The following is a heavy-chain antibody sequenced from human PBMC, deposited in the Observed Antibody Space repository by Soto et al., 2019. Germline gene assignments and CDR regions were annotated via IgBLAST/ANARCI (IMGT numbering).Heavy chain of an antibody. V-gene: IGHV4-4*02. CDR2: IYHSGST. D-gene: IGHD3-3*01. CDR1: SGSISSSNW. Sequence: QVQLQESGPGLVKPSGTLSLTCAVSSGSISSSNWWSWVRQPPGKGLEWIGEIYHSGSTNYNPSLKCRVNISVDKSKTQSSLRLSSVTAADTAVYYCARVVETFGVYYYYYMDVWGKGTTVTVSS. CDR3: ARVVETFGVYYYYYMDV. J-gene: IGHJ6*03.